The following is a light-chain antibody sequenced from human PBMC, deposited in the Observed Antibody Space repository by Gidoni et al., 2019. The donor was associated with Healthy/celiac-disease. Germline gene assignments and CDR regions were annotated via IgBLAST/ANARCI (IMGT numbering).Light chain of an antibody. CDR1: QSVSSN. J-gene: IGKJ1*01. CDR2: GAS. Sequence: IVMMQYPATLSVSPGERATLSCRASQSVSSNLAWYQQKPGQAPRLLIYGASTRATGIPARFSGSGSGTEFTLTISSLQSEDFAVYYCQQYNNWPMTFGQGTKVEIK. V-gene: IGKV3-15*01. CDR3: QQYNNWPMT.